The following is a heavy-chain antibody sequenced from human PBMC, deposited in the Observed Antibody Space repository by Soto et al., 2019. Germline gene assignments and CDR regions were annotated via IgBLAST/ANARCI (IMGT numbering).Heavy chain of an antibody. CDR1: GFTFSSNS. D-gene: IGHD5-12*01. CDR2: ISIGGDKT. J-gene: IGHJ5*02. CDR3: AKWDGYGDH. V-gene: IGHV3-23*01. Sequence: GVSLRLSCAASGFTFSSNSFTWVRQAPGKGLEYVSGISIGGDKTWHADSVKGRFTVSRDNSKNTVYLQMNSLRVDDTAVYYCAKWDGYGDHWGQGTLVTVSS.